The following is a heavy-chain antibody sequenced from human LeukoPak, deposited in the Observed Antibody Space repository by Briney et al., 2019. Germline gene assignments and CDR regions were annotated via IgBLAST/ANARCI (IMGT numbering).Heavy chain of an antibody. CDR1: GFTFSSYS. CDR3: ARGSTYYDSSGQVPFDY. V-gene: IGHV3-48*01. Sequence: GGSLRLSCAASGFTFSSYSMNWVRQAPGKGLEWGSYISGSSSTIYYADSVKGRFTISRDNGKNTLYLQMNSLRAEGTAVYYCARGSTYYDSSGQVPFDYWGQGTLVTVSS. CDR2: ISGSSSTI. D-gene: IGHD3-22*01. J-gene: IGHJ4*02.